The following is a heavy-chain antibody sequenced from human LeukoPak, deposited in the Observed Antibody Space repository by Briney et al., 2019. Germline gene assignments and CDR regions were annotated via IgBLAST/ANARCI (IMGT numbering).Heavy chain of an antibody. Sequence: GGSLRLSCPASGFTFSNYAMSWVRQAPGKGLEYVSGDSSIGCYTSYTDSVKGRFTISRDNSKNTLYLQMSSLRAEDTAMYYCVRGGSGWPCDYWGQGTLVTAAS. CDR1: GFTFSNYA. V-gene: IGHV3-64D*06. CDR2: DSSIGCYT. CDR3: VRGGSGWPCDY. D-gene: IGHD6-19*01. J-gene: IGHJ4*02.